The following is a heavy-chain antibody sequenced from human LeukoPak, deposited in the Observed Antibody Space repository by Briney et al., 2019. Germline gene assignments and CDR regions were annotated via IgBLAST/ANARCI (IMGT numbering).Heavy chain of an antibody. CDR3: AKDPAYCGGDCYGIGYFDY. J-gene: IGHJ4*02. CDR1: GFTFSSYS. D-gene: IGHD2-21*01. V-gene: IGHV3-30*02. Sequence: GGSLRLSCAASGFTFSSYSMHWVRQAPGKGLEWVAFIRYDGSNKYYADSVKGRFTISRDNSKNTLYLQMNSLRAEDTAVYYCAKDPAYCGGDCYGIGYFDYWGQGTLVTVSS. CDR2: IRYDGSNK.